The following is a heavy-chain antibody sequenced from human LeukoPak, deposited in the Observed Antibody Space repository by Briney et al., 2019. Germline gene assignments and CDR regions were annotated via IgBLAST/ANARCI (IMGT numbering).Heavy chain of an antibody. CDR3: ARDGRSDSSGWYVHYYGMDV. CDR2: ISAYNGNT. CDR1: GYTFTSYG. D-gene: IGHD6-19*01. V-gene: IGHV1-18*01. J-gene: IGHJ6*02. Sequence: GASVKVSCKASGYTFTSYGISWVRQAPGQGLEWMGWISAYNGNTNYAQKPQGRVTMTTDTPTSTAYMELRSLRSDDTAVYYCARDGRSDSSGWYVHYYGMDVWGQGTTVTVSS.